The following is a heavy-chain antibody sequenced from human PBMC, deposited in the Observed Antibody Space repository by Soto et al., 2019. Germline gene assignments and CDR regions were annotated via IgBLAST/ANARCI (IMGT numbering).Heavy chain of an antibody. Sequence: ASVKVSCKASGYTFTSYYMHRVRQAPGQGLEWMGIINPSGGSTSYAQKFQGRVTMTRDTSTSTVYMELSSLRSEDTAVYYCARDPRVTGTTWYYFDYWGQGTLVTVS. J-gene: IGHJ4*02. V-gene: IGHV1-46*01. CDR2: INPSGGST. D-gene: IGHD1-20*01. CDR3: ARDPRVTGTTWYYFDY. CDR1: GYTFTSYY.